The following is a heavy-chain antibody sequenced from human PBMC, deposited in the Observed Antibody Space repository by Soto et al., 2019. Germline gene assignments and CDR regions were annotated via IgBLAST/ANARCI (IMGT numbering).Heavy chain of an antibody. V-gene: IGHV3-53*01. Sequence: GGSLRLACAGSGFAVGSNDVSWVRQAPGQGLEWVSVIYSEGTPYYADSVKGRFTISRENSNNTLYLHMNNLRAEDTAVYYCARSTYYDILTGSYYYYAMDVWGQGTTVTVSS. J-gene: IGHJ6*02. CDR1: GFAVGSND. D-gene: IGHD3-9*01. CDR2: IYSEGTP. CDR3: ARSTYYDILTGSYYYYAMDV.